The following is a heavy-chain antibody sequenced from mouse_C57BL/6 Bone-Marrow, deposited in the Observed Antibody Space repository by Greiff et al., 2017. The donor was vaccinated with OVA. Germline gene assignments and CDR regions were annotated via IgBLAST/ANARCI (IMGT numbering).Heavy chain of an antibody. J-gene: IGHJ4*01. CDR1: GYSFTSYY. V-gene: IGHV1-66*01. Sequence: VQLQQSGPELVKPGASVKISCKASGYSFTSYYIHWVKQRPGQGLEWIGWIYPGSGNNKYNEKFKGKATLTADPSSSTAYMQLSSLTSEDSAVYYCALWLRRRGYYYAMDYWGQGTSVTVSS. D-gene: IGHD2-2*01. CDR3: ALWLRRRGYYYAMDY. CDR2: IYPGSGNN.